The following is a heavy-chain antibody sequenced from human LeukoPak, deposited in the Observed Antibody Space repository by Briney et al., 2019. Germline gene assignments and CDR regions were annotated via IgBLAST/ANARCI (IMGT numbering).Heavy chain of an antibody. CDR3: ARGPGYSYGLLGYYGMDV. Sequence: AGGSLRLSCAASGFTFSSYGMHWVRQAPGKGLEWVAVIWYDGSNKYYADSVKGRFTISRDNSKNTLYLQMNSLRAEDTAVYYCARGPGYSYGLLGYYGMDVWGKGTTVTVSS. D-gene: IGHD5-18*01. J-gene: IGHJ6*04. V-gene: IGHV3-33*01. CDR2: IWYDGSNK. CDR1: GFTFSSYG.